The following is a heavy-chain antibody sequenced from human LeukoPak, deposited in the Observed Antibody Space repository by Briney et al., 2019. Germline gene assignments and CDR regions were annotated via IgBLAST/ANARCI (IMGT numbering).Heavy chain of an antibody. CDR3: ATPGWGTDNWFDP. V-gene: IGHV4-34*01. D-gene: IGHD3-16*01. Sequence: SETLSLTCAVYGGSFSGYYWSWIRQPPGKGLEWTGEINHSGSTNYNPSLKSRVTISVDTSKNQFSLKLSSVTAADTAVYYCATPGWGTDNWFDPWGQGTLVTVSS. CDR2: INHSGST. J-gene: IGHJ5*02. CDR1: GGSFSGYY.